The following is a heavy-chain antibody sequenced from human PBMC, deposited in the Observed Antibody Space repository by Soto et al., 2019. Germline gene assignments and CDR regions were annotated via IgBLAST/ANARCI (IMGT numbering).Heavy chain of an antibody. D-gene: IGHD3-16*01. CDR3: ARQPRGPGYGERGLYFDY. CDR1: GGSTNSRSDY. CDR2: VYYSGST. J-gene: IGHJ4*02. Sequence: SETLSLTCTVSGGSTNSRSDYWGWIRQPPGKGLEWIGSVYYSGSTYDNPSLQSRVTISVDTSRNQFSLKLISITAADTAVYFCARQPRGPGYGERGLYFDYWGQGTLVTVSS. V-gene: IGHV4-39*01.